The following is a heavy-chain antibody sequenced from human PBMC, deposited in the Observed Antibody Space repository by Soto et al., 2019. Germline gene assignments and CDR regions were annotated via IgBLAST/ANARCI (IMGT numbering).Heavy chain of an antibody. Sequence: EVQLLESGGGLVQPGGSLRLSCAASGFTFGSYAMSWVRQAPGKGLEWASLISGTGDSSEYVNSVKGRFTISRDYSKTTVFLQMNSLRAEDTAVYFCAKDNGNYGSGSFSHWGQGTLVTVSS. CDR3: AKDNGNYGSGSFSH. J-gene: IGHJ4*02. D-gene: IGHD3-10*01. CDR2: ISGTGDSS. CDR1: GFTFGSYA. V-gene: IGHV3-23*01.